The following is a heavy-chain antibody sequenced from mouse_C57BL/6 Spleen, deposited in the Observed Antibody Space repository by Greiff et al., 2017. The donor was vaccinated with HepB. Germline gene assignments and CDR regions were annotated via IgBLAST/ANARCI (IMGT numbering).Heavy chain of an antibody. J-gene: IGHJ2*01. CDR2: IYPGSGNT. Sequence: VQLKQSGAELVRPGASVKLSCKASGYTFTDYYINWVKQRPGQGLEWIARIYPGSGNTYYNEKFKGKATLTAEISSSTAYMQLSSLTSEDSAVYFCARKVTTVVGNYFDYWGQGTTLTVSS. D-gene: IGHD1-1*01. CDR1: GYTFTDYY. V-gene: IGHV1-76*01. CDR3: ARKVTTVVGNYFDY.